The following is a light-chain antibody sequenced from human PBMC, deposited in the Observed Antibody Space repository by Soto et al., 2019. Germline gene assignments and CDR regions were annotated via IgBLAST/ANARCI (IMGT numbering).Light chain of an antibody. J-gene: IGKJ5*01. CDR1: QSIGNW. Sequence: DIQMTQSASSVSASGGDRVTITCRASQSIGNWLAWYQQNPGKAPKLLIYAASTLQGGVPSRFSRSGSATDFTLTITTLHPDDFEAYYCQQSNSFSLTCGQGTLLEIK. V-gene: IGKV1D-12*01. CDR3: QQSNSFSLT. CDR2: AAS.